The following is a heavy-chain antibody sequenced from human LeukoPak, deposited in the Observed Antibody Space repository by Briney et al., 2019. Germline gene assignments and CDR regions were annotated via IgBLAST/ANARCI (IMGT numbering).Heavy chain of an antibody. Sequence: SVKVSCKASGGTFSSYAISWVRQAPGQGLEWMGGIIPIFGTANYAQKFQGRVTITADKSTSTAYMELSSLRSEDTAVYYCARGSVGASGNWFDPWGQGTLVTVSS. J-gene: IGHJ5*02. D-gene: IGHD1-26*01. CDR2: IIPIFGTA. CDR3: ARGSVGASGNWFDP. CDR1: GGTFSSYA. V-gene: IGHV1-69*06.